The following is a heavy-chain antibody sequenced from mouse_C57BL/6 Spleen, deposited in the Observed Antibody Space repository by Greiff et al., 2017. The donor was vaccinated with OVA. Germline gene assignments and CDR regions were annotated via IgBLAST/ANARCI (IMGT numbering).Heavy chain of an antibody. Sequence: VKLMESGPELVKPGASVKLSCKASGYTFTSYDINWVKQRPGQGLEWIGWIYPRDGSTKYNEKFKGKATLTVDTSSSTAYMELHSLTSEDSAVYFCASGVPDDAMDYWGQGTSVTVSS. J-gene: IGHJ4*01. CDR1: GYTFTSYD. CDR3: ASGVPDDAMDY. CDR2: IYPRDGST. V-gene: IGHV1-85*01. D-gene: IGHD2-14*01.